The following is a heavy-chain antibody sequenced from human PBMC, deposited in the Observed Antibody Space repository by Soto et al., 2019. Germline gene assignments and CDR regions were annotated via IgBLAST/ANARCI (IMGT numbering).Heavy chain of an antibody. CDR3: ARDPRYCRSASGYDDYYYYYMDV. J-gene: IGHJ6*03. D-gene: IGHD2-2*01. Sequence: QVQLVESGGGLVKPGGSLRLSCAASGFTFSDYYMTWIRQAPGKGLEWVSHISSSGSTIFYADSVKGRFTISRDNAKNSLYLQMNSLRAEDTAVYYCARDPRYCRSASGYDDYYYYYMDVWGKGTTVTVSS. CDR2: ISSSGSTI. CDR1: GFTFSDYY. V-gene: IGHV3-11*01.